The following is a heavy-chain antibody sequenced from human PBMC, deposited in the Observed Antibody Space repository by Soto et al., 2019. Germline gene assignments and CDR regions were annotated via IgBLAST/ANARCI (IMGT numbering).Heavy chain of an antibody. Sequence: GSLRLSCASSGFTLSMSAVNWVRQAPGKGLEWVSYISDSGDRTYYADSVKGRFTISRDRSKNTVSLQMDSLRAEDTAVYYCAKDRGIIVKAGDAFDVWGQRTKVTVSS. D-gene: IGHD3-16*02. CDR1: GFTLSMSA. CDR3: AKDRGIIVKAGDAFDV. V-gene: IGHV3-23*01. CDR2: ISDSGDRT. J-gene: IGHJ3*01.